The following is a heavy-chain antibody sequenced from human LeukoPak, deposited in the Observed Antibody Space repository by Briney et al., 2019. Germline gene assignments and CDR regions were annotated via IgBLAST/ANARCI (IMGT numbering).Heavy chain of an antibody. J-gene: IGHJ4*02. V-gene: IGHV3-21*01. CDR2: ISRSSTYI. CDR1: GFTFSSYT. D-gene: IGHD1-26*01. CDR3: ARDLETRGSHVVHYFHPFDY. Sequence: GGSLRLSCAASGFTFSSYTMNWVRQAPGQGLGWVSSISRSSTYIYFADSVRGRFTVSRDNAKNSLYLQMNSLRAEDTAVYYCARDLETRGSHVVHYFHPFDYWGQGTQVTISS.